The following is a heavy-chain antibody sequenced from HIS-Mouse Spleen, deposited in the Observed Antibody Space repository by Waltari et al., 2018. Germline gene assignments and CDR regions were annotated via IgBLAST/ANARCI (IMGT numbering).Heavy chain of an antibody. CDR1: GVSIRSSSYY. J-gene: IGHJ2*01. Sequence: QLQLQESGPGLVKPSETLSLTCTVSGVSIRSSSYYWGWIRQPPGKGLEWIGSIYYSGSTYYNPSLKSRVTISVDTSKNQFSLKLSSVTAADTAVYYCARHNLNYWYFDLWGRGTLVTVSS. CDR2: IYYSGST. V-gene: IGHV4-39*01. CDR3: ARHNLNYWYFDL.